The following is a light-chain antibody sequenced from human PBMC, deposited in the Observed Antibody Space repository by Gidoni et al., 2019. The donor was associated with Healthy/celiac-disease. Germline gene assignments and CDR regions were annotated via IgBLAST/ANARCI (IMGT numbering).Light chain of an antibody. Sequence: EIVLPQSPVTLSLSPGERATLSCRASQSVSSSNLAWYQQKLGQAPRLLIYGASSRATGIPDRCSGSGSGTDFTLTISRLEPEDFAVYYCQQYGSSPGFTFGTGTKVDIK. CDR3: QQYGSSPGFT. V-gene: IGKV3-20*01. CDR1: QSVSSSN. CDR2: GAS. J-gene: IGKJ3*01.